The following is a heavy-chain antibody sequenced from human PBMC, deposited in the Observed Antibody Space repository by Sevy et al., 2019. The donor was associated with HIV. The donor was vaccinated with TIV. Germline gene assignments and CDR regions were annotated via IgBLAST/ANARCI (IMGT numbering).Heavy chain of an antibody. J-gene: IGHJ4*02. CDR2: IKQDGSEK. V-gene: IGHV3-7*01. CDR1: GFTFNKYW. CDR3: ARDLRGYFDF. Sequence: GGSLRLSCAASGFTFNKYWMSWARQAPGKGLEWVADIKQDGSEKNYLGSVRGRFTISRDNAKNSLSLQMSSLRAEDTAVYYCARDLRGYFDFWGQGALVTVSS.